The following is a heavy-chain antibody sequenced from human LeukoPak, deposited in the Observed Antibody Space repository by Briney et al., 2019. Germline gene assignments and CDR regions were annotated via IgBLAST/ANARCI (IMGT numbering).Heavy chain of an antibody. CDR1: GFTFSSYA. D-gene: IGHD2-15*01. CDR3: ANGGYCSGGSFYLFDY. V-gene: IGHV3-23*01. CDR2: ISGSGGST. J-gene: IGHJ4*02. Sequence: GGSLRLSCAASGFTFSSYAMSWVRQAPGKGLEWVSAISGSGGSTYYADSVKGRFTISRDNSKNTLYLQMNSLRAEDTAVYYCANGGYCSGGSFYLFDYWGQGTLVTVSS.